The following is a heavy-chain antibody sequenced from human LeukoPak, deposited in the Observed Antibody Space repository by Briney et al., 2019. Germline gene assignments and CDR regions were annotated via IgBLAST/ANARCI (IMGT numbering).Heavy chain of an antibody. J-gene: IGHJ4*02. V-gene: IGHV3-23*01. CDR3: AKRGIVIRAVIIVGFHKEAYYFDY. CDR1: GITLSNYG. CDR2: ISDSGGST. Sequence: TGGSLRLSCAVSGITLSNYGMSWVRQAPGKGLEWVAGISDSGGSTNYADSVKGRFTISRDNPKNTLYLQMSSLRAEDTAVYFCAKRGIVIRAVIIVGFHKEAYYFDYWGQGALVTVSS. D-gene: IGHD3-10*01.